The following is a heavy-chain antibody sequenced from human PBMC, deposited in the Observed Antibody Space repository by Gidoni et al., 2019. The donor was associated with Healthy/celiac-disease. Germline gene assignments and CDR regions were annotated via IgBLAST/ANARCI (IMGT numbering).Heavy chain of an antibody. CDR2: ILPILDIA. Sequence: VQLVHSGAEVRKPGSSVKVSCKTSGRTFSTYTVSWVRQAPGQGLEWMGRILPILDIANYAQRFQGRVTITADKSTSTAYMELSSLRSEDTAVYYCARGYYYDSSGYLGWGQGTLVTVSS. CDR3: ARGYYYDSSGYLG. CDR1: GRTFSTYT. J-gene: IGHJ4*02. V-gene: IGHV1-69*02. D-gene: IGHD3-22*01.